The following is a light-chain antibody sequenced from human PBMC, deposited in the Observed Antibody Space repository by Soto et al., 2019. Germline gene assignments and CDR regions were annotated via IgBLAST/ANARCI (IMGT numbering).Light chain of an antibody. CDR1: QGVSTW. V-gene: IGKV1D-16*01. CDR3: QQYNTYPLT. J-gene: IGKJ4*01. CDR2: ATS. Sequence: DIQLTQSPSSLAASVGDRVTITCRASQGVSTWLAWHQQKPEKAPKSLVYATSKLQSGVPSRFNGTGSGTEFTLTISSLQPEDVATYFCQQYNTYPLTFGGGTKEEIK.